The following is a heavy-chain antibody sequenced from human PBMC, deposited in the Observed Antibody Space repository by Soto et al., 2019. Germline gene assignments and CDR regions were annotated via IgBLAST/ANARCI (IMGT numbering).Heavy chain of an antibody. J-gene: IGHJ4*02. V-gene: IGHV3-23*01. Sequence: GGSLRLSCAASGFTFSNYAMTWVRQAPGKGLEWVSGISGSGDSTYYADSVKGRFTISRDNFKNTLYLQMNSLRAEDTAVYYCARGYSYTQPVFDYWGLGTLVTVSS. CDR3: ARGYSYTQPVFDY. D-gene: IGHD5-18*01. CDR2: ISGSGDST. CDR1: GFTFSNYA.